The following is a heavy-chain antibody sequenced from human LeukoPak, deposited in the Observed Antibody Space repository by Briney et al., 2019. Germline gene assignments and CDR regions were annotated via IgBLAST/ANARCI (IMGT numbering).Heavy chain of an antibody. Sequence: GGSLRLSCAASGFTFSSYWMGWFRQAPGRGLEWVANIKEDGSEKNYVDSVKGRFSISRDNAENSLYLQMNSLRVEDTAMYYCARVGAGGGNYFRSSYDRWGQGTLVTVSS. J-gene: IGHJ4*02. V-gene: IGHV3-7*01. CDR2: IKEDGSEK. D-gene: IGHD2/OR15-2a*01. CDR3: ARVGAGGGNYFRSSYDR. CDR1: GFTFSSYW.